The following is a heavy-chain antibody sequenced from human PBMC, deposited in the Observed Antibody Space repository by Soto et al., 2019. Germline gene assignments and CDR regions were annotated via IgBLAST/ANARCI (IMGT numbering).Heavy chain of an antibody. V-gene: IGHV5-51*01. CDR2: IYPVDSDT. CDR1: GDSVSSNW. CDR3: TRRAVRYYKGMDV. J-gene: IGHJ6*02. Sequence: GEALKISCKVSGDSVSSNWIGCVRQMPGKGLEWMGIIYPVDSDTRYSPSFQGQVTNSVDGSITTAYLQWSSLKASDTAMYYCTRRAVRYYKGMDVWGQGTTVTVSS. D-gene: IGHD3-10*01.